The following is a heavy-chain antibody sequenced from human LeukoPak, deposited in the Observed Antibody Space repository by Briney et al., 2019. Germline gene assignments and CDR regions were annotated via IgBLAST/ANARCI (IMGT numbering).Heavy chain of an antibody. Sequence: SETLSLTCTVSGGSIISYYWSWIRQPPGKGPEWIGYIYTSGSTNYNPSLKSRVTISVDTSKNQFSLKLSSVTAADTAVYYCARLYYDSSGYSMNFDYWGLGTLVTVSS. D-gene: IGHD3-22*01. CDR2: IYTSGST. CDR1: GGSIISYY. V-gene: IGHV4-4*09. J-gene: IGHJ4*02. CDR3: ARLYYDSSGYSMNFDY.